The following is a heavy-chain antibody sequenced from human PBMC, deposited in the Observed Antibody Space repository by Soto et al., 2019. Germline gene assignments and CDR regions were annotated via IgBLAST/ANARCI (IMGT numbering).Heavy chain of an antibody. V-gene: IGHV3-21*01. CDR3: AKDCGSGDGFDY. D-gene: IGHD3-10*01. CDR2: ISSSSSFI. J-gene: IGHJ4*02. CDR1: GFNFSDYS. Sequence: DVQLLESGGGLVKPGGSLRLSCETSGFNFSDYSMNWVRQAPGEGLEWVAFISSSSSFIYYADSVQGRFSVSRDNARKLMYLEMTSLRVEDTATYYCAKDCGSGDGFDYWGQGILVAVTS.